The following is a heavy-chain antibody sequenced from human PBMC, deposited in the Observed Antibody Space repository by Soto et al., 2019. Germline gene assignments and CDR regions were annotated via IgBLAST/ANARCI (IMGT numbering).Heavy chain of an antibody. V-gene: IGHV3-30*18. CDR3: AKDWKSWTLGAFDI. CDR2: ISYDGSNK. CDR1: GFTFSSYG. Sequence: QVQLVESGGGVVQPGRSLRLSCAASGFTFSSYGMHWVRQAPGKGLEWVAVISYDGSNKYYADSVKGRFTISRDNSKNTLYLQMNSLRAEDTAVYYGAKDWKSWTLGAFDIWGQGTMVTVSS. J-gene: IGHJ3*02. D-gene: IGHD6-13*01.